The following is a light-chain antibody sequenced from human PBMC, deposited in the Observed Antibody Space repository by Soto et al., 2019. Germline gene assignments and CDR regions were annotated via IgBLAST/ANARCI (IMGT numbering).Light chain of an antibody. CDR3: QQYSDWPIT. V-gene: IGKV3-20*01. CDR2: GAS. J-gene: IGKJ5*01. CDR1: QSVSGSY. Sequence: EIVLTQSPGTLSLSPGDRATLSCRASQSVSGSYLAWYQQKPGQAPRLLISGASRRATGVPDRFSGSGSGTDFTLTITSLQSDDFAVYFCQQYSDWPITFGQGTRLEIK.